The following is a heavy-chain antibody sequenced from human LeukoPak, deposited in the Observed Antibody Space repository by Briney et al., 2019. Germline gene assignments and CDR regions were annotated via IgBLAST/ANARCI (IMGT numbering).Heavy chain of an antibody. D-gene: IGHD7-27*01. V-gene: IGHV3-23*01. CDR3: ARTNWGSGYFDY. J-gene: IGHJ4*02. CDR2: ISGSGGST. Sequence: GGSLRLSCAASGFTFSSYAMSWVRQAPGKGLEWVSAISGSGGSTYYADSVKGRFTISRDNSKNTLYLQMNSLRAEDTAVYYCARTNWGSGYFDYWGQGTLVTVSS. CDR1: GFTFSSYA.